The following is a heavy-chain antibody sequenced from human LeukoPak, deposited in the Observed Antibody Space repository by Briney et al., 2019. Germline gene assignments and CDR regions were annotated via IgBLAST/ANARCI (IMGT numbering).Heavy chain of an antibody. Sequence: SETLSLTCTVSGGSISSSSYYWGWIRQPPGKGLEWIGSIYYSGSTYYNPSLKSRVTISVDTSKNQFSLKLSSVTAADTAVYYCARAPRWLQFDYWGQGTLVTVSS. CDR3: ARAPRWLQFDY. CDR2: IYYSGST. J-gene: IGHJ4*02. V-gene: IGHV4-39*07. CDR1: GGSISSSSYY. D-gene: IGHD5-24*01.